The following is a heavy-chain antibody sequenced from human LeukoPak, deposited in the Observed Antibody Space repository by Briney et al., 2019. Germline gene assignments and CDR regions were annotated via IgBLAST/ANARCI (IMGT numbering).Heavy chain of an antibody. D-gene: IGHD5-18*01. Sequence: SQTLSLTCAISGDSVSSNSALWNWIRQSPSRGLEWLGRTYYRSKWFNDYAPSVRSRITISPDTSKNQFSLQLNSVTPEDTAVYYCVRDFRGNSNMVIFASWGQGTLATVSS. CDR3: VRDFRGNSNMVIFAS. V-gene: IGHV6-1*01. CDR2: TYYRSKWFN. CDR1: GDSVSSNSAL. J-gene: IGHJ4*02.